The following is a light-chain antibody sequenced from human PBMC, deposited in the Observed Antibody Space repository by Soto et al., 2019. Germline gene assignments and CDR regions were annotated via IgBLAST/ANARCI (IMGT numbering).Light chain of an antibody. V-gene: IGKV3D-7*01. CDR1: QSVSCSY. CDR2: GAS. Sequence: PGERVTLSCRASQSVSCSYLTWYQQTPGQAPRLLIYGASTRATSIPARFSGSGSGTDFTLTISSLQPEDFAVYYCQQDYNLLTFGGGTKVEIK. CDR3: QQDYNLLT. J-gene: IGKJ4*01.